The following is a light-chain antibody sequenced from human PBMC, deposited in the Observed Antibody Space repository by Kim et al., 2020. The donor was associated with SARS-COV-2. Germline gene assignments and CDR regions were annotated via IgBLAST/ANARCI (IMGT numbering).Light chain of an antibody. CDR2: GAS. J-gene: IGKJ3*01. V-gene: IGKV3-20*01. Sequence: SPGERATLSCRASQSVSNSFLAWYQQKTGQAPRLLIYGASSRATGVPDRFSGSGSGTDFTLTINRLEPEDFAVYYCQHYGTSLFTFGPGTKVDIK. CDR3: QHYGTSLFT. CDR1: QSVSNSF.